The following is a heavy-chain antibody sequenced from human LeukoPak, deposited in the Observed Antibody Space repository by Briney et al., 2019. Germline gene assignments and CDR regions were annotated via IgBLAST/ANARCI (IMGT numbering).Heavy chain of an antibody. CDR1: GYTFTGYY. CDR3: ARDLATETTVVTHTPGDFQH. J-gene: IGHJ1*01. Sequence: ASVKVSCKASGYTFTGYYMHWVRQAPGQGLEWMGWINPNSGGTNYAQKFQGWVTMTRDTSISTAYMELSRLRSEDTAVYYCARDLATETTVVTHTPGDFQHWGQGTLVTVSS. V-gene: IGHV1-2*04. D-gene: IGHD4-23*01. CDR2: INPNSGGT.